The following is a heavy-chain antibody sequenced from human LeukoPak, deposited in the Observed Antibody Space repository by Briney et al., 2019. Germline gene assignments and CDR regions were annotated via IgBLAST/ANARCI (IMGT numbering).Heavy chain of an antibody. CDR1: GGSFSGYY. D-gene: IGHD6-19*01. CDR2: INHSGST. J-gene: IGHJ6*03. CDR3: ARNRAVGRSYYYYMDV. Sequence: SETLSLTCAVHGGSFSGYYWSWIRQPPGKGLEWIGEINHSGSTNYNPSLKSRVTISVDTSKNQFSLKLSSVTAADTAVYYCARNRAVGRSYYYYMDVWGKGTTVTVSS. V-gene: IGHV4-34*01.